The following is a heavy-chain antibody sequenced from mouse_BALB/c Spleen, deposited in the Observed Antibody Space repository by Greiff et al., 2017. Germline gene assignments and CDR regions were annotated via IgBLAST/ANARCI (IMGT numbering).Heavy chain of an antibody. CDR1: GFTFSSYY. CDR2: INSNGGST. Sequence: EVKLVESGGGLVKLGGSLKLSCAASGFTFSSYYMSWVRQTPEKRLELVAAINSNGGSTYYPDTVKGRFTISRDNAKNTLYLQMSSLKSEDTALYYCARPIYDGYYFDYWGQGTTLTVSS. V-gene: IGHV5-6-2*01. J-gene: IGHJ2*01. CDR3: ARPIYDGYYFDY. D-gene: IGHD2-3*01.